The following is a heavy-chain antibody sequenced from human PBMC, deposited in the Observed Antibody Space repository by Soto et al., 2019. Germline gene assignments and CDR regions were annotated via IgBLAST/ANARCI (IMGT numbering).Heavy chain of an antibody. CDR2: IIPIFGTA. Sequence: SVKVSCKASGGTFSSYAISWVRQAPGQGLEWMGGIIPIFGTANYAQKFQGRVTITADESTSTAYMELSSLRSEDTAVYYCARDHDYGDYAGPYYYYGMDVWGQGTTVTVS. V-gene: IGHV1-69*13. D-gene: IGHD4-17*01. J-gene: IGHJ6*01. CDR3: ARDHDYGDYAGPYYYYGMDV. CDR1: GGTFSSYA.